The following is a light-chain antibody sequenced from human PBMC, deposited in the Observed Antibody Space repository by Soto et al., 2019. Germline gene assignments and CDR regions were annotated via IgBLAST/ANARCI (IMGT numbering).Light chain of an antibody. CDR3: MQGTHWPPT. CDR2: NVS. Sequence: VVMTQSPLSLPVTLGQPASISCRSSQSLVSSDGNTYLNWFQQRPGQSPRRLIYNVSNRDSGVPDRFSGSGSGTDFTLKISRVDAEDVGIYYCMQGTHWPPTFGGGTKVEIK. J-gene: IGKJ4*01. CDR1: QSLVSSDGNTY. V-gene: IGKV2-30*01.